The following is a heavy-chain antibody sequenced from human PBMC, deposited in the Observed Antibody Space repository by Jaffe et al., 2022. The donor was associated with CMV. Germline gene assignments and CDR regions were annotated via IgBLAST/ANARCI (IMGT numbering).Heavy chain of an antibody. D-gene: IGHD3-22*01. V-gene: IGHV5-51*01. J-gene: IGHJ3*02. CDR1: GYSFTSYW. Sequence: EVQLVQSGAEVKKPGESLKISCKGSGYSFTSYWIGWVRQMPGKGLEWMGIIYPGDSDTRYSPSFQGQVTISADKSISTAYLQWSSLKASDTAMYYCARHGAYYYDSSGYYLYAFDIWGQGTMVTVSS. CDR2: IYPGDSDT. CDR3: ARHGAYYYDSSGYYLYAFDI.